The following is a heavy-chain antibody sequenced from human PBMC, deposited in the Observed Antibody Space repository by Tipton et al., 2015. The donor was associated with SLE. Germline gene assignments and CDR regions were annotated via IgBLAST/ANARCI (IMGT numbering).Heavy chain of an antibody. Sequence: TLSLTCAVSGGSINSGAYSWSWIRQPPGKGLEWIGYIYYSGSTNYNPSLKSRVTISVDTSKNQFSLKLSSVTAADTAVYYCARAPGGAYYYGSGGWFDPWGQGTLVTVSS. CDR1: GGSINSGAYS. D-gene: IGHD3-10*01. CDR3: ARAPGGAYYYGSGGWFDP. J-gene: IGHJ5*02. CDR2: IYYSGST. V-gene: IGHV4-61*08.